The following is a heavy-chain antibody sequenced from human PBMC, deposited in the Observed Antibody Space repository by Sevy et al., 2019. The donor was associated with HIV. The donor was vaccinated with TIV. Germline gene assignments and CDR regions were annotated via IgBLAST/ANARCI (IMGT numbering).Heavy chain of an antibody. CDR2: ISAYNGNT. CDR3: ARVPSVGAAAGTGYFQH. J-gene: IGHJ1*01. CDR1: GYTFTSYG. V-gene: IGHV1-18*01. D-gene: IGHD6-13*01. Sequence: ASVKVSCKASGYTFTSYGISWARQAPGQGLEWMGWISAYNGNTNYAQKLQGRVTMTTDTSTSTAYMELRSLRSDDTAVYYCARVPSVGAAAGTGYFQHWGQGTLVTVSS.